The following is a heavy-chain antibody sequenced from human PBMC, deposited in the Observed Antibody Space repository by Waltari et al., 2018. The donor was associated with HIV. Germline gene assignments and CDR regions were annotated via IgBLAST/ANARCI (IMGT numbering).Heavy chain of an antibody. CDR2: ISSSSSYI. Sequence: EVQLVESGGGLVKPGGSLRLSCAASGFTFSSYSLNWVRQAPGKGLEWVSSISSSSSYIYYADSVKGRFTISRDNAKNSLYLQMNSLRAEDTAVYYCARDPRQQLVYSGGGWGQGTLVTVSS. V-gene: IGHV3-21*01. CDR3: ARDPRQQLVYSGGG. CDR1: GFTFSSYS. J-gene: IGHJ4*02. D-gene: IGHD6-13*01.